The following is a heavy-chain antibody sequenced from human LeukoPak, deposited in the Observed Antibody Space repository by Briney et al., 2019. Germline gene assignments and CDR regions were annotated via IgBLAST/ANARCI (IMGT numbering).Heavy chain of an antibody. J-gene: IGHJ6*02. CDR2: IYYSGST. CDR1: GGSISSSSYY. D-gene: IGHD3-10*02. V-gene: IGHV4-39*07. Sequence: SETLSLTCTVSGGSISSSSYYWGWIRQPPGKGLEWIGSIYYSGSTNYNPSLKSRVTISVDTSKNQFSLKLSSVTAADTAVYYCARGTGADVFWVSGNYNYGMDVWGQGTTVTVSS. CDR3: ARGTGADVFWVSGNYNYGMDV.